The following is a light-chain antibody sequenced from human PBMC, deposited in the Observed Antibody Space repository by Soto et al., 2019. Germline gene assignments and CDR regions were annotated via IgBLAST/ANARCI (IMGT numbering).Light chain of an antibody. V-gene: IGLV1-40*01. J-gene: IGLJ2*01. CDR2: DNN. Sequence: QAVVTQPPSVSGAPGQRITISCTGSSSNIGAGYAVHWYQHLPGTAPQLLIFDNNNRPSGVPDRFSGSKSGTSASLAITGLQAEDEADYYCQSFDSGLSVVVFGGGTKLTVL. CDR3: QSFDSGLSVVV. CDR1: SSNIGAGYA.